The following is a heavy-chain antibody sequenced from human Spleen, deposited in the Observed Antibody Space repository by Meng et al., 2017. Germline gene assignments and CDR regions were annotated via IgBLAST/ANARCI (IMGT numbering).Heavy chain of an antibody. CDR2: IRSDGTET. D-gene: IGHD5-24*01. CDR3: AKGLDGYNRWGFDC. J-gene: IGHJ4*02. V-gene: IGHV3-23*01. Sequence: GGSLRLSCATSGFTFSSCGMSWVRQAPGKGLEWVSTIRSDGTETHYADSVKGRFTISRDNSKNTLFVQMNSLRAEDTAVYYCAKGLDGYNRWGFDCWGQGILVTVSS. CDR1: GFTFSSCG.